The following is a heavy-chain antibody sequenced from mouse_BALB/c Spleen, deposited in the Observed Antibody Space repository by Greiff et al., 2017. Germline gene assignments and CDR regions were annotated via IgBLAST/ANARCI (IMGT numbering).Heavy chain of an antibody. CDR3: ARGGAHGNYAMDY. Sequence: QVQLKESGPGLVQPSQSLSITCTVSGFSLTSYGVHWVRQSPGKGLEWLGVIWSGGSTDYNAAFISRLSISKDNSKSQVFFKMNSLQANDTAIYYCARGGAHGNYAMDYWGQGTSVTVSS. V-gene: IGHV2-2*02. D-gene: IGHD2-1*01. CDR2: IWSGGST. CDR1: GFSLTSYG. J-gene: IGHJ4*01.